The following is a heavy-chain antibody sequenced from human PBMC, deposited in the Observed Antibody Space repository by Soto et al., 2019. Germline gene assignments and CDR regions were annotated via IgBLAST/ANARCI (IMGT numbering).Heavy chain of an antibody. V-gene: IGHV4-4*07. CDR3: ASGGRDGFDT. CDR2: VYISGST. CDR1: GGSISTYY. J-gene: IGHJ3*02. Sequence: QVQLQESGPGLVKPSETLSLTCTVSGGSISTYYWHWIRQSAGKGLEWIGRVYISGSTNYHPSLKSRVAMSVDTSNNQFSLKVTSVTAADTAVYYCASGGRDGFDTWAQGTMVTVSS.